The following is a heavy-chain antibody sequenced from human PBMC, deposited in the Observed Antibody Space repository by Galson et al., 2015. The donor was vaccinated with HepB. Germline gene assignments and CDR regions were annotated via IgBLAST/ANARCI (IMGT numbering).Heavy chain of an antibody. V-gene: IGHV3-30*18. D-gene: IGHD2/OR15-2a*01. CDR2: MSHDGRNK. CDR1: GFSFNTYG. J-gene: IGHJ2*01. CDR3: AKDAFRFSIIRWYFDL. Sequence: LRLSCAASGFSFNTYGMHWVRQAPGKGLDWVAAMSHDGRNKFYADSVKGRFQISRDNSMNTLYLQMNSLRAEDTALYYCAKDAFRFSIIRWYFDLWGRGTLVAVSS.